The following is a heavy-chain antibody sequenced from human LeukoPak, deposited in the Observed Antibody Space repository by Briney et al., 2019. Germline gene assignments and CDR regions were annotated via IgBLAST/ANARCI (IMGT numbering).Heavy chain of an antibody. J-gene: IGHJ4*02. CDR3: ANAWELFVIDY. CDR2: ISYDGNNK. D-gene: IGHD3-10*01. V-gene: IGHV3-30*18. Sequence: GRSLRLSCAASGFTFSNYGVHWVRQAPGKGLEWVAVISYDGNNKFYADSVKGRFTISRDNSKNTLYLQMNSLRAEDTAVYYCANAWELFVIDYWGQGTLVTVSS. CDR1: GFTFSNYG.